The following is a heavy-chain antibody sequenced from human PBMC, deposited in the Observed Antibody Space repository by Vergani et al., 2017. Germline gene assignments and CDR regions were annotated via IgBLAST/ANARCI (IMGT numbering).Heavy chain of an antibody. Sequence: EVQLLESGGGLVQPGGSLRLSCAASGFTFSSYAMSWVRQAPWKGLEWVANIKQDGSEKYYVDSVKGRFTISRDNAKNSLYLQMNSLRAEDTAVYYCARTRLYGYSDYWGQGTLVTVSS. J-gene: IGHJ4*02. CDR2: IKQDGSEK. D-gene: IGHD5-18*01. V-gene: IGHV3-7*03. CDR3: ARTRLYGYSDY. CDR1: GFTFSSYA.